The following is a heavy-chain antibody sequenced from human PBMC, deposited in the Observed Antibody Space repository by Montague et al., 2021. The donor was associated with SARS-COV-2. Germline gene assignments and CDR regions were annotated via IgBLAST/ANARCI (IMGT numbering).Heavy chain of an antibody. CDR1: GDSLTYFY. V-gene: IGHV4-59*01. D-gene: IGHD2-2*01. CDR3: VRRATRTFDY. Sequence: SETLSLTCTVSGDSLTYFYWSWIRQSPGKGLEWIGNIFYRGSTNYNPSLKSRVTISVDTSKNQFSLNLTSVTATDTAVYYRVRRATRTFDYWGQGTLVTVSS. J-gene: IGHJ4*02. CDR2: IFYRGST.